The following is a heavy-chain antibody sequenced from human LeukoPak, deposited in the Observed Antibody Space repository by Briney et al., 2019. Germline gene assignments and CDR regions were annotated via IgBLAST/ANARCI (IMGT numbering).Heavy chain of an antibody. Sequence: GGSLRLSCAASGFTFSTYAMTWVSQAPGKGLEWVTVIGPGGGDIRYADSVEGRFTITRDNSKNTLYLQMNSLRAEDTAVYYCAKYCGGDCFRNFHFWGQGTLVNVSS. J-gene: IGHJ4*02. CDR1: GFTFSTYA. CDR3: AKYCGGDCFRNFHF. V-gene: IGHV3-23*01. CDR2: IGPGGGDI. D-gene: IGHD2-21*02.